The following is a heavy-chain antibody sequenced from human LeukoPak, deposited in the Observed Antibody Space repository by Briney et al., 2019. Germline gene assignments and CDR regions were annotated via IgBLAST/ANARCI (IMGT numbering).Heavy chain of an antibody. CDR1: GYTFTSYY. CDR2: IKPSGGDT. CDR3: ARVRDGYNDAYDI. Sequence: ASVKVSCKASGYTFTSYYMHWVRQAPGQGLEWMGIIKPSGGDTSYAQTFQGRVLMTRDTSTSTVYMELSSLKSEDTAVYYCARVRDGYNDAYDIWGQGTMVTVSS. J-gene: IGHJ3*02. D-gene: IGHD5-24*01. V-gene: IGHV1-46*01.